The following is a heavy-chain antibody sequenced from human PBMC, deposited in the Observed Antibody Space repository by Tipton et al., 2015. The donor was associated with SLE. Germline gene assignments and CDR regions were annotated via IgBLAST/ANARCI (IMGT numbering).Heavy chain of an antibody. CDR1: GFTFSSYW. J-gene: IGHJ4*02. CDR3: ARDQGAVTPKPLYFDL. D-gene: IGHD3-9*01. CDR2: INSDGSSI. Sequence: SLRLSCAPSGFTFSSYWMHWVRQGQGKGLVWVSRINSDGSSITYADSVKGRFTISRDNANNSLFLHMNSLTADDTAVYYCARDQGAVTPKPLYFDLWGQGTLVTVSS. V-gene: IGHV3-74*01.